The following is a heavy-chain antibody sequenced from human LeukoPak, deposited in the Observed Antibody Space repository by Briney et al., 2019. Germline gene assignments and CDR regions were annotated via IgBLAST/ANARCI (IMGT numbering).Heavy chain of an antibody. V-gene: IGHV4-31*03. CDR1: GGSISSGGYY. Sequence: PSQTLSLTCTVSGGSISSGGYYWSWIRQHPGKDLEWIGYIYYSGSTYYNPSLKSRVTISVDTSKNQFSLKLSSVTAADTAVYYCARGQYSSSWTFYFDYWGQGTLVTVSS. J-gene: IGHJ4*02. CDR3: ARGQYSSSWTFYFDY. D-gene: IGHD6-13*01. CDR2: IYYSGST.